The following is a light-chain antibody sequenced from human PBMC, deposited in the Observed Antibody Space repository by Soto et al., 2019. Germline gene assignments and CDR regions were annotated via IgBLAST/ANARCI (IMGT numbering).Light chain of an antibody. Sequence: EIGFTHSPGTLSLSPGERATLSFRASQSVSSSYLAWYQQHPGQPPRLLIYGISTRATGIPARFSGSGSGTEFSLTISSLQSEDFAVYYCQQYSKWPITFGQGTRLEIK. J-gene: IGKJ5*01. V-gene: IGKV3-15*01. CDR1: QSVSSSY. CDR3: QQYSKWPIT. CDR2: GIS.